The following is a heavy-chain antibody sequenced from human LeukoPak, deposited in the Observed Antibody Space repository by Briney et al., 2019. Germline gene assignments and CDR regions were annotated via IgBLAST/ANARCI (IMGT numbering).Heavy chain of an antibody. CDR1: GFSFSSYN. CDR3: AKRYAENVDY. V-gene: IGHV3-30*02. CDR2: IRYDASTK. J-gene: IGHJ4*02. D-gene: IGHD2-8*01. Sequence: GGSLRLSCAASGFSFSSYNMDWVRPAPGKGLEWVAFIRYDASTKYYGDSVKGRFTISRDNSKSTLYLQMNSLSAEDTAVYYCAKRYAENVDYWGQGTLVAVSS.